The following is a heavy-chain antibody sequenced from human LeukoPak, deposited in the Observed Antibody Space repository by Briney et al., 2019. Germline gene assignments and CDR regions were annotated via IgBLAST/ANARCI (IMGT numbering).Heavy chain of an antibody. J-gene: IGHJ4*02. CDR1: GFTFRSYG. V-gene: IGHV3-33*01. D-gene: IGHD3-10*01. Sequence: GGSLRLSCAASGFTFRSYGMHWVRQAPGKGLEWVAVIWSDGSDKYYADSVKGRFTISRDNYKNTLDLQMDSLRAEDTAVYYCARRGSKTYDFDYWGQGVLVTVS. CDR2: IWSDGSDK. CDR3: ARRGSKTYDFDY.